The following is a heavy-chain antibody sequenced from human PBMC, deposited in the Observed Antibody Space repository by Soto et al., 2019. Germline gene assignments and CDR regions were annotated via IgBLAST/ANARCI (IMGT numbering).Heavy chain of an antibody. CDR1: GFTFSDHY. CDR3: CRANSGSALGLDF. J-gene: IGHJ4*02. V-gene: IGHV3-72*01. Sequence: EVQVVESGGDLVQPGGSLRLSCVASGFTFSDHYMDWVRQAPGKGLEWLGRPRKKGNSFITEYAASVKGRFIISRDDSSNSMYLQMNSLKSEDTAIYFCCRANSGSALGLDFWGQGTLVTVSS. CDR2: PRKKGNSFIT. D-gene: IGHD1-26*01.